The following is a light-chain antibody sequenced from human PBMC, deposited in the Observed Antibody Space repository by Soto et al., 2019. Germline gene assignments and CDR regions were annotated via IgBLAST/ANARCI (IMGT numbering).Light chain of an antibody. CDR3: AAWDASLNSAV. CDR2: SNN. J-gene: IGLJ7*01. CDR1: SSNIGGNT. Sequence: QSVLTQPPSASGTPGQRVTISCSGSSSNIGGNTANCWQQLQATTPTLLIYSNNQRPSGVPARFSCAKSGTSASLAISGVQSAAEDDYYCAAWDASLNSAVFGGGTQLTVL. V-gene: IGLV1-44*01.